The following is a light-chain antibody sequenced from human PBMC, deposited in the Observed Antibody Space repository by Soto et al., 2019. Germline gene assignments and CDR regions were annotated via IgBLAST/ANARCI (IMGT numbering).Light chain of an antibody. Sequence: QSALTQPASVSGSPGQSITISCTGTSSDVGAYKYVSWYQQHPGKVPKLMIYDVSDRPSGVSNRFSGSKSGNTASLTISGFQSEDEADYYCSSFTMSNSYVFGTGTKLTVL. CDR3: SSFTMSNSYV. J-gene: IGLJ1*01. CDR1: SSDVGAYKY. CDR2: DVS. V-gene: IGLV2-14*03.